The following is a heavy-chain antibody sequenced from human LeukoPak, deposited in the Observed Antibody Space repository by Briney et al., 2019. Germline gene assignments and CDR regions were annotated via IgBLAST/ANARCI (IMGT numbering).Heavy chain of an antibody. V-gene: IGHV7-4-1*02. D-gene: IGHD3-3*01. CDR1: GYTFISYA. Sequence: ASVKVSCKASGYTFISYAMNWVRQAPGQGLEWMGWINTNTGNPTYAQGFTGRFVFSLDTSVSTAYLQISSLKAEDTAVYYCARVPPEWLLPGDYYYYMDVWGKGTTVTVSS. J-gene: IGHJ6*03. CDR3: ARVPPEWLLPGDYYYYMDV. CDR2: INTNTGNP.